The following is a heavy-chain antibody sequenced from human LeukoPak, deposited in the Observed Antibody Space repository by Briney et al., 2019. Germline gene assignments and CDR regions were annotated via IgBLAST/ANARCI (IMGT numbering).Heavy chain of an antibody. Sequence: GGTLRLSCAASGFTFSSYGMSWVRQAPGKGLEWVSAISGSGGSTYYADSVKGRFTISRDNSKNTLYLRMNSLRAEDTAVYYCAKDSPSGFGEPTSDYWGQGTLVTVSS. D-gene: IGHD3-10*01. CDR2: ISGSGGST. J-gene: IGHJ4*02. CDR3: AKDSPSGFGEPTSDY. V-gene: IGHV3-23*01. CDR1: GFTFSSYG.